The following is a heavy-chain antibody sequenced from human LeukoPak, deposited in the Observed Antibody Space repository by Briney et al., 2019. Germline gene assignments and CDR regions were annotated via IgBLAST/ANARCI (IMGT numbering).Heavy chain of an antibody. D-gene: IGHD2-15*01. CDR1: GGSISSYY. V-gene: IGHV4-59*01. CDR2: IYYSGST. J-gene: IGHJ5*02. Sequence: SETLSLTCTVSGGSISSYYWSWIRQPPGKGLEWIGYIYYSGSTNYNPSLKSRVTISADTSKNQFSLKLSSVTAADTAVYYCARVVVVAATWFDPWGQGTLVTVSS. CDR3: ARVVVVAATWFDP.